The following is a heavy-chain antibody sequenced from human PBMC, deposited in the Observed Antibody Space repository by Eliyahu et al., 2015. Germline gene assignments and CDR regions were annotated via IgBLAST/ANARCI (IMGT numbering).Heavy chain of an antibody. D-gene: IGHD2-2*01. Sequence: QLHLQESGPRLLKPSKTLSLTCSVSGGXITXXXYYWSWIRQSPGKGLEWIGSIYFSGTSYYHPSLNNRVTIFLDRSTNQFSLRLNSVSAADTAVYYCASGNCVSSTCYGYYFDSWGLGTLVTVSS. CDR3: ASGNCVSSTCYGYYFDS. CDR1: GGXITXXXYY. J-gene: IGHJ4*02. V-gene: IGHV4-39*01. CDR2: IYFSGTS.